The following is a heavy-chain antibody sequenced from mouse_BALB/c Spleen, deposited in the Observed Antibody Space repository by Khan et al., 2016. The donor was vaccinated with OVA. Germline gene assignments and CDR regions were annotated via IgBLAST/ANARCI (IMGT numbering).Heavy chain of an antibody. CDR1: GYTFTNYG. V-gene: IGHV9-3-1*01. CDR2: INTYTGEP. CDR3: ARSNGNYGFAY. D-gene: IGHD2-1*01. J-gene: IGHJ3*01. Sequence: QIQLVQSGPELKKPGETVKISCKASGYTFTNYGMNWVKQAPGKGLKWMGWINTYTGEPTYADDFKGRFAFSLETSASTAYLQINNLKNADTATYFCARSNGNYGFAYWGQGTLVTVSA.